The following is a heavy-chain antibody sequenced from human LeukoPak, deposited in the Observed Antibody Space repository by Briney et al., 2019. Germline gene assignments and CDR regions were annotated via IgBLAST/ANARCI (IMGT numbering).Heavy chain of an antibody. CDR3: ISDLCGRDDQ. V-gene: IGHV3-74*01. J-gene: IGHJ5*02. CDR2: MDPDGRTI. CDR1: GFPFCSYW. Sequence: PGGSLRLSCEASGFPFCSYWMLWLPHAPGKGREWVSRMDPDGRTIDYADSVKGRFTISRDNAKDTLYLQMSSLRDEDTAVYYWISDLCGRDDQWGRGTLVTVSS. D-gene: IGHD1-1*01.